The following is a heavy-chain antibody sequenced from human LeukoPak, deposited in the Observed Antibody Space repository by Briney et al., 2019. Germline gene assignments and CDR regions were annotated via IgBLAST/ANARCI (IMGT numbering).Heavy chain of an antibody. CDR1: GFMFGSYG. V-gene: IGHV3-30*02. D-gene: IGHD5-18*01. CDR2: IRHDGSNK. CDR3: ARDSGWIQFHY. J-gene: IGHJ4*02. Sequence: GGSLRLSCAASGFMFGSYGIHWVRQAPGKGLEWVAYIRHDGSNKNYADSVKGRFTISRDNSKNTLYLQMSSLRDEDTAVYYCARDSGWIQFHYWGQGTQVTVSS.